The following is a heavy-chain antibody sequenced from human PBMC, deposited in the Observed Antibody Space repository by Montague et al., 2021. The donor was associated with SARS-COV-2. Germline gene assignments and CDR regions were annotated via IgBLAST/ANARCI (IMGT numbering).Heavy chain of an antibody. CDR2: VSHTGST. CDR1: GGSFSPYY. D-gene: IGHD2-15*01. CDR3: ARFRIWNHRYGMDV. Sequence: SETLSLTCTVSGGSFSPYYWTWIRKTPGKGLEWMGYVSHTGSTNYNPSLQSRVSMFVDSSKSQFSLELSSVTAADTAIYYCARFRIWNHRYGMDVWGQGTTVTVSS. V-gene: IGHV4-59*12. J-gene: IGHJ6*02.